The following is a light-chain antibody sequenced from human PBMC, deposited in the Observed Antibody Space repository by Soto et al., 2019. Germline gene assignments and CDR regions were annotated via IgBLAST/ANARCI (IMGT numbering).Light chain of an antibody. Sequence: ILLTQIPPTLSFAPAERAALSCMASRSVLRNLAWYQQKPGQAPRLLIYDASNRATGIPARFSGGGSGTDFTLTISSLEHEDFAVYYCQQRSNWPPTFGQGTKVDIK. CDR1: RSVLRN. J-gene: IGKJ1*01. CDR3: QQRSNWPPT. V-gene: IGKV3-11*01. CDR2: DAS.